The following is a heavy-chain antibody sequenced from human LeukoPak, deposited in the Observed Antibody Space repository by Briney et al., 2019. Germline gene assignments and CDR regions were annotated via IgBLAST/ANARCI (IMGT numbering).Heavy chain of an antibody. V-gene: IGHV3-30*02. CDR2: IRYDGSNK. CDR1: GFTFSSYG. J-gene: IGHJ5*02. CDR3: AKDPQGYCSSTSCLHWFDP. Sequence: GGSLRLSCAASGFTFSSYGMHWVRQAPGEGLEWVAFIRYDGSNKYYADSVKGRFTISRDNSKNTLYLQMNSLRAEDTAVYYCAKDPQGYCSSTSCLHWFDPWGQGTLVTVSS. D-gene: IGHD2-2*01.